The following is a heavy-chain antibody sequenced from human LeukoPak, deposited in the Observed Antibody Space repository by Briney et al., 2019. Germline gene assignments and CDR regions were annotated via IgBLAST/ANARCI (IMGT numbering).Heavy chain of an antibody. D-gene: IGHD3-16*02. CDR2: ISAYNGNT. Sequence: ASVKVSCKASGYTFTNYGFNWVRQAPGQGLEWMGWISAYNGNTNYVQKLQGRVTMTTDTSTSTAYMELRSLRSDDTAVYYCARFRELGFGGVIVRDVSFDYWGQGTLVTVSS. CDR1: GYTFTNYG. CDR3: ARFRELGFGGVIVRDVSFDY. J-gene: IGHJ4*02. V-gene: IGHV1-18*01.